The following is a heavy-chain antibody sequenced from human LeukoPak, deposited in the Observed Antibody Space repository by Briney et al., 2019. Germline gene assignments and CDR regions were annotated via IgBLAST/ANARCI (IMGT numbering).Heavy chain of an antibody. CDR3: ARVIATRPHYHYYMDV. J-gene: IGHJ6*03. D-gene: IGHD6-6*01. V-gene: IGHV3-11*04. CDR1: GFTFSDHY. Sequence: GGSLRLSCAASGFTFSDHYMSWIRQAPGKGLEWVSYISNSGRTIYYADSVKGRFTISSGNAENSLYLQMNSLRAEDTAVYYCARVIATRPHYHYYMDVWGKGTTVTVSS. CDR2: ISNSGRTI.